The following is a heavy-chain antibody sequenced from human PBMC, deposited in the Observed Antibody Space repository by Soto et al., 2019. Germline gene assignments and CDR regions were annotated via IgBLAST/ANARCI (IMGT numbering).Heavy chain of an antibody. CDR3: AKEEGRVYGMDV. CDR2: ISYDGSNK. CDR1: GFTFSSYG. V-gene: IGHV3-30*18. Sequence: QVQLVESGGGVVQPGRSLRLSCAASGFTFSSYGMHWVRQAPGKGLEWVAVISYDGSNKYYADSVKGRFTISRDNSKNTLYLQMNSLRAEDTAVYYCAKEEGRVYGMDVWGQGTTVTVSS. J-gene: IGHJ6*02.